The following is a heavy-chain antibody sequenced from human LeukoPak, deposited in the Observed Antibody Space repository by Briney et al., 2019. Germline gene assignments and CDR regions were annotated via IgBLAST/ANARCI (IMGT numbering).Heavy chain of an antibody. J-gene: IGHJ4*02. V-gene: IGHV1-18*01. CDR2: ISAYNGNT. D-gene: IGHD3-3*01. Sequence: ASVKVSCKASGYTFTSYGISWVRQAPGQGVEWMGWISAYNGNTNYAQKLHGRVTMTTDTSTNTAYMELRSLRSDDTAVYYCARSIQGQYYDFWSGYYGALGPSNLNGHMDYWGQGTLVTVSS. CDR1: GYTFTSYG. CDR3: ARSIQGQYYDFWSGYYGALGPSNLNGHMDY.